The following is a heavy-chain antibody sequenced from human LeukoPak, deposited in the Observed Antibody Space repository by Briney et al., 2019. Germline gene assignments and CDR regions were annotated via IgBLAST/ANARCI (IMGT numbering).Heavy chain of an antibody. J-gene: IGHJ2*01. D-gene: IGHD6-13*01. CDR2: ISYDGSNK. CDR3: AREAGGIAAAGTGFYWYFDL. Sequence: GRSLRLSCAASGFTFSSYGMHWVHQAPGKGLEWVAVISYDGSNKYYADSVKGRFTISRDNSKNTLYLQMNSLRAEDTAVYYCAREAGGIAAAGTGFYWYFDLWGRGTLVTVSS. CDR1: GFTFSSYG. V-gene: IGHV3-30*03.